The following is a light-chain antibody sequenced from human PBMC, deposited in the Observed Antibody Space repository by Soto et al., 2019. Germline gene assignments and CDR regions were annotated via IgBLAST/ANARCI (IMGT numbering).Light chain of an antibody. CDR2: AAS. J-gene: IGKJ3*01. CDR1: QGIRND. V-gene: IGKV1-6*01. CDR3: LQKYFYPFT. Sequence: AIQMTQSPSSLSASVGDRVTITCRASQGIRNDLDWFQQKPGKAPKLLIYAASNLQSGVPARFSGSGSGTDFTLTISGLQPEAFATYYCLQKYFYPFTFGPGTKVDI.